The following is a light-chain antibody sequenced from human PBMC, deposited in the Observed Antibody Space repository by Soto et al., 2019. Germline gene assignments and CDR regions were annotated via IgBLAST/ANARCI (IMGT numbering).Light chain of an antibody. Sequence: IQLTQAPSFLFSSVRESVTITCRGSQDISNFLAWFQQKPGRAPKLLIYAVFTLQSGVPSRLSGSGSGAEFNLTISSLQPEDFATYYSQEVDTYPLTFGGGTKVDIK. J-gene: IGKJ4*02. CDR2: AVF. CDR1: QDISNF. V-gene: IGKV1-9*01. CDR3: QEVDTYPLT.